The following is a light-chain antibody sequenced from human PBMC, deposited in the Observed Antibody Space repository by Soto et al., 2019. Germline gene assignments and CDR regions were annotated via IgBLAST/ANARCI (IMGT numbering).Light chain of an antibody. CDR2: EVS. V-gene: IGLV2-14*01. J-gene: IGLJ1*01. CDR1: SSDVGGYNY. Sequence: QSALTQPASVSGFPGQSITISCTGTSSDVGGYNYVSWYQQHPGKAPKLMIYEVSNRPSGVSNRFSGSKSGNTASLTISGLQAEDEADYYCSSYTSSSLCVFGTGTKLTVL. CDR3: SSYTSSSLCV.